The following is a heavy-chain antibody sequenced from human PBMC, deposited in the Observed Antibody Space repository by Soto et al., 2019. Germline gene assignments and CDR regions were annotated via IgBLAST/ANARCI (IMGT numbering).Heavy chain of an antibody. V-gene: IGHV3-30*18. D-gene: IGHD3-16*02. J-gene: IGHJ4*02. Sequence: GGSLRLSCAASGFTFSSYGMHWVRQAPGKGLEWVAVISYDGSNKYYADSVKGRFTISRDNSKNTLYLQMNSLRAEDTAVYYCAKDLSSREVVDFDYWGQGTLVTVSS. CDR1: GFTFSSYG. CDR3: AKDLSSREVVDFDY. CDR2: ISYDGSNK.